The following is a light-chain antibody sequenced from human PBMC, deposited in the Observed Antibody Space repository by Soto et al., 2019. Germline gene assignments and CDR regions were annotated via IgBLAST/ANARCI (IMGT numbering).Light chain of an antibody. V-gene: IGKV3-15*01. CDR3: QQYNNWLVT. CDR1: QSVSSSY. CDR2: GAS. J-gene: IGKJ4*01. Sequence: EIVLTQSPVTLSLSPGERATLSCRASQSVSSSYLAWYQQKPGQAPRLLIYGASTRATGVSARFSGSGSGTEFTLTISSLQSEDFAVYYCQQYNNWLVTFGGGTKVDIK.